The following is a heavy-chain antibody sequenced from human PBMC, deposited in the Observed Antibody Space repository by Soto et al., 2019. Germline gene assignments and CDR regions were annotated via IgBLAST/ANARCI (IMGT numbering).Heavy chain of an antibody. J-gene: IGHJ4*02. D-gene: IGHD2-21*01. CDR1: GFTFSNSA. V-gene: IGHV3-23*01. CDR3: AKVRVGIDVDFDY. CDR2: IRDSDSGGST. Sequence: EVQLLESGGGLVQPGGSLRLSCAASGFTFSNSAMTWVRQAPAKGLEWVSTIRDSDSGGSTFYADSVKGRITISRDDSKNTLYLQMSSLRAEDTAMYYCAKVRVGIDVDFDYWGQGALVTVSS.